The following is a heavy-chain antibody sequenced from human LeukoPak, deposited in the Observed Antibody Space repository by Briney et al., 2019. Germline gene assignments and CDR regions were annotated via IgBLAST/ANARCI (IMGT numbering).Heavy chain of an antibody. CDR1: GFTFSSYW. CDR3: ASSDYGDKN. V-gene: IGHV3-74*01. CDR2: IDTDGSTT. Sequence: GGSLRLSCAASGFTFSSYWMHWVRQAPGKGLVWVSRIDTDGSTTSYADSVKGRFTISRDNAKNTLYLQMNSLRAEDTAVYYCASSDYGDKNWGQGTLVSVSS. D-gene: IGHD4-17*01. J-gene: IGHJ4*02.